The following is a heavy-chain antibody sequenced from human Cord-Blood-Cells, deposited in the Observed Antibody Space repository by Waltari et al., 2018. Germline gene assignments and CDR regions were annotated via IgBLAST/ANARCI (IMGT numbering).Heavy chain of an antibody. J-gene: IGHJ6*02. CDR1: GYTFTGYY. D-gene: IGHD2-2*01. Sequence: QVQLVQSGAEVKKPGASVKVSCKASGYTFTGYYMHWVRQAPGQGLEWMGRINPNSGGTNYAQKFQGRATMTRDTSISTAYMELSRLRSDDTAVYYCASSSWGCSSTSCYGSDVYYYGMDVWGQGTTVTVSS. CDR2: INPNSGGT. V-gene: IGHV1-2*06. CDR3: ASSSWGCSSTSCYGSDVYYYGMDV.